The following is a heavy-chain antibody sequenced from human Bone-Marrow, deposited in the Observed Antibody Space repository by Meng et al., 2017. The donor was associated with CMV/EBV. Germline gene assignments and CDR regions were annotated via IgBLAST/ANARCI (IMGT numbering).Heavy chain of an antibody. D-gene: IGHD1-26*01. CDR3: AKDPREYSGNYYSDY. Sequence: SGFPFRSHAMRWVRQCLGKGLEWVSGISGSGGSTNYADSVKGRFTISRDNSKNTLYLQMNSLRAEDTAVYYCAKDPREYSGNYYSDYWGQGTLVTVSS. J-gene: IGHJ4*02. V-gene: IGHV3-23*01. CDR1: GFPFRSHA. CDR2: ISGSGGST.